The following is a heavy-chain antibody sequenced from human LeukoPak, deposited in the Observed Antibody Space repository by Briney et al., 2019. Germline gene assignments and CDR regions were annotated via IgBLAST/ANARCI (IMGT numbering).Heavy chain of an antibody. J-gene: IGHJ4*02. CDR1: GFTFSNYG. V-gene: IGHV3-33*06. CDR3: AKGKGQNWDPFDY. CDR2: IWYDGSNK. Sequence: PGGSLRLSCAASGFTFSNYGMHWVRQAPGKGLEWVAVIWYDGSNKYYVDSVKGGFTISRDNSKNTLYLQMNSLRAEDTAVSYCAKGKGQNWDPFDYWGQGTLVTVSS. D-gene: IGHD7-27*01.